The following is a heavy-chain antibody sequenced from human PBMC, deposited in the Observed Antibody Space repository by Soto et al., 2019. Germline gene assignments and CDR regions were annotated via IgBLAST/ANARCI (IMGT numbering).Heavy chain of an antibody. CDR1: SDSMNSGGYY. CDR3: ARRGGSSSGYYYYAMDV. V-gene: IGHV4-31*03. CDR2: IYSNGDT. Sequence: LSLTCSVSSDSMNSGGYYWSWIRQHPGKGLEWIGYIYSNGDTYYNPSLKSRVTISVDTSKKQFSLNLTSVTAADTAVYYCARRGGSSSGYYYYAMDVWGQGTTVTVSS. J-gene: IGHJ6*02. D-gene: IGHD6-6*01.